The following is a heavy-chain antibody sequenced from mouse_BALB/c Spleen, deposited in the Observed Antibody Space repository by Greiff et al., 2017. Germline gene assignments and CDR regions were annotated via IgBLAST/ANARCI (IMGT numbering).Heavy chain of an antibody. V-gene: IGHV1S22*01. J-gene: IGHJ2*01. Sequence: LQQPGSELVRPGASVKLSCKASGYTFTSYWMHWVKQRPGQGLEWIGNIYPGSGSTNYDEKFKSKATLTVDTSSSTAYMQLSSLTSEDSAVYYCTRDGSGYFDYWGQGTTLTVSS. CDR1: GYTFTSYW. CDR2: IYPGSGST. D-gene: IGHD1-1*01. CDR3: TRDGSGYFDY.